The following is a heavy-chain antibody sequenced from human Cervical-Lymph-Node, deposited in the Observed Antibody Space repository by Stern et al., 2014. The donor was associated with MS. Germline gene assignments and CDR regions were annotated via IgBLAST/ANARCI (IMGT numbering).Heavy chain of an antibody. CDR3: ARDIRVDDTTPVGFDY. J-gene: IGHJ4*02. V-gene: IGHV1-69*01. CDR1: GGTFSRYA. Sequence: QVQLVQSGAEVKKPGSSVKVSCKASGGTFSRYAISWVRQAPGQGLEWMGGIIPIFGTANYAQKFQGRVTITADESTSTAYMELSSLRSEDTAVYYGARDIRVDDTTPVGFDYWGQGTLVTVSS. D-gene: IGHD1-1*01. CDR2: IIPIFGTA.